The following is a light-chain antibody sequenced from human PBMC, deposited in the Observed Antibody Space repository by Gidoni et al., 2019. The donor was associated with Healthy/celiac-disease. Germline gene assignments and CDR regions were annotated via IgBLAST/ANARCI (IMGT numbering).Light chain of an antibody. CDR1: QSVSSSY. J-gene: IGKJ3*01. CDR3: QQYGSSPT. V-gene: IGKV3-20*01. CDR2: GAS. Sequence: DIVLTQSPGPLSLSTGERATLSCRASQSVSSSYLAWYQQKPGQAPSLLIYGASSRATGIPDRFSGRGSGTDITLTISRLEPEDFAVYYCQQYGSSPTFGPGTKVDIK.